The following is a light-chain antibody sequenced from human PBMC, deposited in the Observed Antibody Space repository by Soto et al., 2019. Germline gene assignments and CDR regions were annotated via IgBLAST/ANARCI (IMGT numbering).Light chain of an antibody. CDR2: SNN. V-gene: IGLV1-44*01. Sequence: QSVLTQPPSASGSPGQRVTISCSGSSSNIGSNTVNWYQQLPGTAPKLLIYSNNQRPSGVPDRFSGSKSGTSASLAISGLQSEDEADYYCAAWDDRLNAIYVFGTGTKVTGL. CDR3: AAWDDRLNAIYV. CDR1: SSNIGSNT. J-gene: IGLJ1*01.